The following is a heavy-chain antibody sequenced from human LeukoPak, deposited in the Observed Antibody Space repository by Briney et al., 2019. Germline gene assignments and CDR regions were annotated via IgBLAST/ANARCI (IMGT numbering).Heavy chain of an antibody. J-gene: IGHJ6*02. CDR3: ANRLNDYDLKNYYYGMDV. Sequence: GASVTVSCKASGGTFSSYAISWVRQAPGQGLEWMGGIIPIFGTANYAQKFQGRVTITADESTSTAYMELSSLRSEDTAVYYCANRLNDYDLKNYYYGMDVWGQGTTVTVSS. CDR1: GGTFSSYA. V-gene: IGHV1-69*13. D-gene: IGHD3-3*01. CDR2: IIPIFGTA.